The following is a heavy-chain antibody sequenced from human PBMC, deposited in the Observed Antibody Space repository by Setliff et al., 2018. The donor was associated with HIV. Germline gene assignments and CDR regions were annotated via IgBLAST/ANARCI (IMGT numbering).Heavy chain of an antibody. CDR1: GFTFSRYW. Sequence: GGSLRLSCAASGFTFSRYWMSWVRQAPGKGLEWVANIKQDGSEKYYGDSVQGRFTVSRDNAENSVYLQMNSLRAEDTAVYYRARDGGEYWGQGTLVTVSS. D-gene: IGHD3-16*01. CDR3: ARDGGEY. J-gene: IGHJ4*02. V-gene: IGHV3-7*01. CDR2: IKQDGSEK.